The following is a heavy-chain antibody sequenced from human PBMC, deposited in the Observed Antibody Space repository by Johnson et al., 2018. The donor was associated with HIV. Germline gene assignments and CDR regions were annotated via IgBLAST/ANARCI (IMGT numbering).Heavy chain of an antibody. D-gene: IGHD1-1*01. CDR1: GFTFSSYA. J-gene: IGHJ3*02. CDR3: ARGDGYRRAFDI. CDR2: ISYDGSNK. V-gene: IGHV3-30-3*01. Sequence: QVQLVESGEGVVQPGRSLRLSCAASGFTFSSYAMHWVRQAPGKGLEWVAVISYDGSNKYYADSVKGRFTISRDNAKNSLYLQMNSLRAEDTAVYYCARGDGYRRAFDIWGQGTMVTVSS.